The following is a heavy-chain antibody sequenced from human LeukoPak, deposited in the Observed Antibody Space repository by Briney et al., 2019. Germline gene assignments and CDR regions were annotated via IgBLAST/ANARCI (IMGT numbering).Heavy chain of an antibody. CDR1: GFTSFNFP. Sequence: GSLRLSCEASGFTSFNFPMNWVRTAPGKGLEWVSHIRSDGTITYADSVKGRFTISRDDAKTSVYLQMNSLRDEDTAIYYCARDNIWAFDIWGQGTMVTVSS. CDR3: ARDNIWAFDI. J-gene: IGHJ3*02. V-gene: IGHV3-69-1*01. D-gene: IGHD2/OR15-2a*01. CDR2: IRSDGTI.